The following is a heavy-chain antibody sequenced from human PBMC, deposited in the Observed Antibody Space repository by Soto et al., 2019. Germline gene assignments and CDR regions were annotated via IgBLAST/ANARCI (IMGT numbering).Heavy chain of an antibody. Sequence: GSLRLSCAASGFTFSSYAMSWVRQAPGKGLEWVSAISGSGGSTYYADSVKGRFTISRDNSKNTLYLQMNSLRAGDTAVYYCARDSSGYSTRLPDFDYWGQGTLVTVSS. V-gene: IGHV3-23*01. CDR3: ARDSSGYSTRLPDFDY. CDR2: ISGSGGST. J-gene: IGHJ4*02. CDR1: GFTFSSYA. D-gene: IGHD3-22*01.